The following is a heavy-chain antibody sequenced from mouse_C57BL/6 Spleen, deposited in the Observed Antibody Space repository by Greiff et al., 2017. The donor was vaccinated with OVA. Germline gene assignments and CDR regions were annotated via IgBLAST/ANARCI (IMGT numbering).Heavy chain of an antibody. CDR2: IYPSDSET. CDR1: GYTFTSYW. CDR3: ARGDYYGSSYWYFDV. Sequence: QVQLQQPGAELVRPGSSVKLSCKASGYTFTSYWMDWVKQRPGQGLEWIGNIYPSDSETHYNQKFKDKATLTVDKSSRTAYMQLSSLTSEDSAVYYCARGDYYGSSYWYFDVWGTGTTVTVSS. D-gene: IGHD1-1*01. J-gene: IGHJ1*03. V-gene: IGHV1-61*01.